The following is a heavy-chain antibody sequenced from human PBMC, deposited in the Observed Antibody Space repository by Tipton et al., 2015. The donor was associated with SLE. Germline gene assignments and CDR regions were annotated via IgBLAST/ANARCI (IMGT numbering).Heavy chain of an antibody. CDR1: GYSISSGYY. CDR3: ARGRIAVGFDP. V-gene: IGHV4-38-2*01. D-gene: IGHD6-19*01. J-gene: IGHJ5*02. Sequence: TLSLTCAVSGYSISSGYYWGWIRQPPGKGLEWIGSIYHSGSTYYNPSLKSRVTISVDTSKNQFSLKLSSVTAADTAVYYCARGRIAVGFDPWGQGTLVTVSS. CDR2: IYHSGST.